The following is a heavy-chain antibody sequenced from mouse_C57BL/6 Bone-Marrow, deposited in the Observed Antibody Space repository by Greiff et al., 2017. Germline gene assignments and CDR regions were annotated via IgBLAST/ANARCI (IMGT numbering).Heavy chain of an antibody. Sequence: QVQLQQSGAELVRPGASVKMSCKASGYTFTSYSMHWVKQTPRQGLEWIGAIYPGNGDTSYNQKFKGKATLTVDKSSSTAYMQLSSLTSEDSAVYFCARWCTSVVVSYWYCDVWGTGTTVTVSS. CDR2: IYPGNGDT. V-gene: IGHV1-12*01. J-gene: IGHJ1*03. CDR1: GYTFTSYS. D-gene: IGHD1-1*01. CDR3: ARWCTSVVVSYWYCDV.